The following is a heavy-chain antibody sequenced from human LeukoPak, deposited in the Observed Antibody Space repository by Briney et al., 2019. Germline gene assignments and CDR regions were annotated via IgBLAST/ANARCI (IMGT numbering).Heavy chain of an antibody. CDR1: GYSISSGYY. CDR2: IYTSGST. J-gene: IGHJ6*03. V-gene: IGHV4-4*07. CDR3: SAAGLDYYYYMDV. Sequence: SETLSLTCTVSGYSISSGYYWSWIRQPAGQGMEWIGRIYTSGSTNYNPTLKSRVTMSVDTSKNQFSLKLRSVTAAYTAVYYCSAAGLDYYYYMDVWGKGTTVAVSS. D-gene: IGHD6-13*01.